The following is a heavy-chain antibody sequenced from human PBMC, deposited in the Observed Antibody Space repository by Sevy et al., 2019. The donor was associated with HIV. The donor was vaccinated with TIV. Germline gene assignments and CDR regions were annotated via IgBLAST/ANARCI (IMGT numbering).Heavy chain of an antibody. CDR3: ARERWAFDI. Sequence: ASVKVSCKASGYTFTNYGISWVRQAPGQGLEWMGWISGYNGNTNYAQKFQGRVTMTTDTSTSPAYMELRSLRSDDTAVYYCARERWAFDIWGQGTMVTVSS. CDR2: ISGYNGNT. D-gene: IGHD2-15*01. J-gene: IGHJ3*02. CDR1: GYTFTNYG. V-gene: IGHV1-18*01.